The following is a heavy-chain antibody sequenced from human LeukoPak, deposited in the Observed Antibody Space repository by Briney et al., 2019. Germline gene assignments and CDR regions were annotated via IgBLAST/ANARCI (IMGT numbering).Heavy chain of an antibody. CDR1: GFTFGTYT. J-gene: IGHJ4*02. D-gene: IGHD3-16*02. V-gene: IGHV3-21*01. CDR3: ARGPFEGLVAERKDF. CDR2: ITGSGSYI. Sequence: GGSLRLSCAASGFTFGTYTMNWVRQAPGKGLEWVSSITGSGSYIYYADSVQGRFTISRDNAQNSLYLQMNSLRAEDTAVYYCARGPFEGLVAERKDFWGQGTLVIVSS.